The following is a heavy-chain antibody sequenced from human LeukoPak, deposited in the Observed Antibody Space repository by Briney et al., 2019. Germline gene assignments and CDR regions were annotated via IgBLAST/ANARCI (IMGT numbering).Heavy chain of an antibody. CDR2: MYYGGSA. J-gene: IGHJ6*03. CDR1: GASINSSSDH. CDR3: ARLEYADYLYFSYHIDV. D-gene: IGHD4-17*01. Sequence: SETLSLTCTVSGASINSSSDHWGWIRQPPGKGLEWIGSMYYGGSAYSSPSVESRVTISVDTSKNQFSLKLSSVTAADTAVYYCARLEYADYLYFSYHIDVWGKGTTVTISS. V-gene: IGHV4-39*01.